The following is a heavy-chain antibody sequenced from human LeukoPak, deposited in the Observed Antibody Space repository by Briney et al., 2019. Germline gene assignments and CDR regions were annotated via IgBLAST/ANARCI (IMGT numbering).Heavy chain of an antibody. J-gene: IGHJ4*02. Sequence: SETLSLTCTVSGYSISSGYYWGWIRQPPGKGLEWIGSIYHSGSTYYNPSLKSRVTISVDTSKNQFSLKLSSVTAADTAVYYCARDYSDYVSDYWGQGTLVTVSS. CDR2: IYHSGST. D-gene: IGHD4-11*01. CDR3: ARDYSDYVSDY. CDR1: GYSISSGYY. V-gene: IGHV4-38-2*02.